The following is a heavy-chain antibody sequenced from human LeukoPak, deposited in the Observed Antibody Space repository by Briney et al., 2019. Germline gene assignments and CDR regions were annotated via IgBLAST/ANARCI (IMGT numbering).Heavy chain of an antibody. CDR3: ARDCSGGSCYRAYDY. V-gene: IGHV1-2*02. J-gene: IGHJ4*02. CDR1: GYTFTGYY. CDR2: INPNSGGT. Sequence: ASVKVSCKASGYTFTGYYMHWVRQAPGQGLEWMGWINPNSGGTNYAQKFQGRVTMTRDTSISTAYMELSRLRSDDTAVYDCARDCSGGSCYRAYDYWGQGTLVTVSS. D-gene: IGHD2-15*01.